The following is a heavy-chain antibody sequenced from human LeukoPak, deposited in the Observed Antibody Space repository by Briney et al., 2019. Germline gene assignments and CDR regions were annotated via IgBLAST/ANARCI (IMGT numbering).Heavy chain of an antibody. CDR2: IKQSGSEK. V-gene: IGHV3-7*02. CDR3: ARGPNYGDRVDYLDS. CDR1: GVAPSGHW. J-gene: IGHJ4*02. Sequence: RPSSAASGVAPSGHWTSSGCETPGKGLGRVVGIKQSGSEKYYAGAVKGRFTVSRDNVKISLYLQMDSLSADDTSIYYCARGPNYGDRVDYLDSWGQGTEVTVSS. D-gene: IGHD4/OR15-4a*01.